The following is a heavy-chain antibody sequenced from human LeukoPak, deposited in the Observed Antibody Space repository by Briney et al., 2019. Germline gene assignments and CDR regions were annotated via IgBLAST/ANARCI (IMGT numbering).Heavy chain of an antibody. Sequence: SETLCLTCTDSGGSITSNFWSWIRQPPGKGLQWIGYLYNSGSTSYNPSLKSRATISGDTSKNQFSLRLNSVTAADTAVYYCARAQPNWNPPDYWGQGTLVTVSS. V-gene: IGHV4-59*08. D-gene: IGHD1-1*01. CDR3: ARAQPNWNPPDY. CDR2: LYNSGST. CDR1: GGSITSNF. J-gene: IGHJ4*02.